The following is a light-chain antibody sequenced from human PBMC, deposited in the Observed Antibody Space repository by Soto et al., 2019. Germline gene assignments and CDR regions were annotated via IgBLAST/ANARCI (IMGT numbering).Light chain of an antibody. CDR2: KAS. CDR1: QTISSW. V-gene: IGKV1-5*03. J-gene: IGKJ1*01. CDR3: QHYNSYSEA. Sequence: IKMTTPPSTLSGSVGDRITINCRASQTISSWLAWYQQKPGKAPKLLIYKASTLKSGVPSRFSGSGSGTEFTLTISSLQPDDFATYYCQHYNSYSEAFGQGTKVDIK.